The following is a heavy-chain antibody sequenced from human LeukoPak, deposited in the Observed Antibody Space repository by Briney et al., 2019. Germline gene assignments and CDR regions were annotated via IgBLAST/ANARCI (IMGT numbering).Heavy chain of an antibody. J-gene: IGHJ4*02. CDR3: ARDGYSGYDFYFDY. CDR1: GFTFSAYS. Sequence: GGSLRLSCAASGFTFSAYSMNWVRQAPGKGLEWVAVIWFDGSDKYYADSVKGRFTISRDNSKNTLYLQMNSLRAEDTAVYYCARDGYSGYDFYFDYWGQGSLVTVSS. V-gene: IGHV3-33*08. D-gene: IGHD5-12*01. CDR2: IWFDGSDK.